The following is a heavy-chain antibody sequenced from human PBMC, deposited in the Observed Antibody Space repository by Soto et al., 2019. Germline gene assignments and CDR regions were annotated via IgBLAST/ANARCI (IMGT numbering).Heavy chain of an antibody. CDR3: ARWGDGYKYADY. D-gene: IGHD5-12*01. V-gene: IGHV4-39*01. CDR1: GGSISSSSYY. J-gene: IGHJ4*02. Sequence: SETLSLTCTVSGGSISSSSYYWGWIRQPPGKGLEWIGSIYYSGSTYYNPSLKSLVTISVDTSKNQFSLKLSSVTAADSAVYYCARWGDGYKYADYWCQGTLVTVSS. CDR2: IYYSGST.